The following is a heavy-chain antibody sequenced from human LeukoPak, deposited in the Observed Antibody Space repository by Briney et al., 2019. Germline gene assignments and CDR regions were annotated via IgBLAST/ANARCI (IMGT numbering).Heavy chain of an antibody. CDR3: ARSDQYYYYYGMDV. Sequence: GGSLRLSCAASGFSFSSYGMHWVRQAPGKGLEWVAVIWYDGSNKYYADSVKGRFTISRDNSKNTLYLQMNSLRAEDTAVYYCARSDQYYYYYGMDVWGQGTTVTVSS. J-gene: IGHJ6*02. CDR1: GFSFSSYG. D-gene: IGHD2-21*02. CDR2: IWYDGSNK. V-gene: IGHV3-33*01.